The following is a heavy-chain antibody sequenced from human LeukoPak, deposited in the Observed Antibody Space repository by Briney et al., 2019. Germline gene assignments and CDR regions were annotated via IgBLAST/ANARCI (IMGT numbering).Heavy chain of an antibody. CDR1: GYTFTSYG. V-gene: IGHV1-18*01. J-gene: IGHJ4*02. CDR2: ISAYNGNT. CDR3: AREDCSGGSCYSLFDY. D-gene: IGHD2-15*01. Sequence: ASVKVSCKASGYTFTSYGISWVRQAPGQGLEWMGWISAYNGNTNYAQKFQGRVTITADKSTSTAYMELSSLRSEDTAVYYCAREDCSGGSCYSLFDYWGQGTLVTVSS.